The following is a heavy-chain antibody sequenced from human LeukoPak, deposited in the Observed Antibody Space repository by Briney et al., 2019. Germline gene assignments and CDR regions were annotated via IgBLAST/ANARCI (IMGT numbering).Heavy chain of an antibody. V-gene: IGHV3-15*01. J-gene: IGHJ4*02. CDR2: ILSNTAGGTT. CDR1: GLDFNNAW. CDR3: ARDLTMVRGVIDY. D-gene: IGHD3-10*01. Sequence: GGSLRLSCEASGLDFNNAWMTWVRQAPGKGLQWIGRILSNTAGGTTDYTAPVKDRFTISRDDSKNTVYLQMNSLQTEDTAVYYCARDLTMVRGVIDYWGQGTLVTVSS.